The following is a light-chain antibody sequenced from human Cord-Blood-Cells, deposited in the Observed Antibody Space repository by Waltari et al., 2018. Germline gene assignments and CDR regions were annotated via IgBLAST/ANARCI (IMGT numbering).Light chain of an antibody. J-gene: IGLJ3*02. CDR1: SSNIGSKY. V-gene: IGLV1-47*01. CDR3: AAWDDSLSGPV. Sequence: QSVLTQPPSASGTPGQRVTISCSGSSSNIGSKYVYWYQQRPGPALKLLIHRHHRRPSGVPDLFSGSKSGTSASLAISWLRSEDEADYYCAAWDDSLSGPVFGGGTKLTVL. CDR2: RHH.